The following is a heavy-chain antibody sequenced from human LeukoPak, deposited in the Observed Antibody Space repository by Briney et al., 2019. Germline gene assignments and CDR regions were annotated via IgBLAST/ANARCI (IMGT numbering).Heavy chain of an antibody. V-gene: IGHV5-51*01. CDR2: DSDT. J-gene: IGHJ3*02. Sequence: DSDTRYRPSFQGQVTISADKSIRTAYLQWSRLKASDTAMYYCARLIGYNYDYSDAFDIWGQGTMVTVSS. CDR3: ARLIGYNYDYSDAFDI. D-gene: IGHD5-18*01.